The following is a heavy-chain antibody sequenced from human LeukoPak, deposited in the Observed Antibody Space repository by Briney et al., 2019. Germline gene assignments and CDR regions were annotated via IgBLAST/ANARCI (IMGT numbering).Heavy chain of an antibody. Sequence: GGSLRLSCAASGFTVSTYSMNWVRQAPGTGLEWVSSISSSSSHIYYADSVKGRFTISRDNAKNSLYLQMNSLRAEDTAVYYCAREVTTGHYYFDYWGQGTLVTVSS. CDR3: AREVTTGHYYFDY. V-gene: IGHV3-21*01. CDR2: ISSSSSHI. J-gene: IGHJ4*02. CDR1: GFTVSTYS. D-gene: IGHD1-14*01.